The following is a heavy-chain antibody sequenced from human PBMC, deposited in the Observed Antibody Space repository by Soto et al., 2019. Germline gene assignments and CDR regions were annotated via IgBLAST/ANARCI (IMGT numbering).Heavy chain of an antibody. V-gene: IGHV1-69*13. CDR2: IIPIFGTA. D-gene: IGHD4-4*01. CDR1: GGTFSSYA. J-gene: IGHJ6*02. Sequence: SVKVSCKASGGTFSSYAISWVRQAPGQGLEWMGGIIPIFGTANYAQKFQGRVTITADESTSTDYMELSSLRSEDTAVYYCASMAYRNYWAARSDYSYYGMDVWGQGTKVTVS. CDR3: ASMAYRNYWAARSDYSYYGMDV.